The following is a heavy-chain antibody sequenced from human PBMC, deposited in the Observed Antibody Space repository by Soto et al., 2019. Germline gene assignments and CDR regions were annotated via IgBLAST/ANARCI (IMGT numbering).Heavy chain of an antibody. CDR2: IYYSGNT. Sequence: SETLSLTCTVSGGSIRSGGYYWSWVRQNPRRGLEWIGNIYYSGNTYYNPSLKSRLTISVDASKNQFSLNLSSVTAADTAVYYCARDRLMATAGTARHYFGLDVWGQGTTVTVSS. D-gene: IGHD5-18*01. J-gene: IGHJ6*02. CDR1: GGSIRSGGYY. V-gene: IGHV4-31*03. CDR3: ARDRLMATAGTARHYFGLDV.